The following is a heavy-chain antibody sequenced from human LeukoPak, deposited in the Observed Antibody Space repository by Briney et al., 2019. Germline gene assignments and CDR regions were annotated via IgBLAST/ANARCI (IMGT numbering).Heavy chain of an antibody. Sequence: GGSLRLSCAASGFTFDDYAMHWVRQAPGKGLEWVSLISWDGGSTYYADSVKGRFTISRDNSKNSLYLQMNSLRAEDTAVYYCARGTLNIPGEHGAFDYWGQGTLVTVSS. CDR2: ISWDGGST. CDR3: ARGTLNIPGEHGAFDY. V-gene: IGHV3-43D*03. D-gene: IGHD1-14*01. J-gene: IGHJ4*02. CDR1: GFTFDDYA.